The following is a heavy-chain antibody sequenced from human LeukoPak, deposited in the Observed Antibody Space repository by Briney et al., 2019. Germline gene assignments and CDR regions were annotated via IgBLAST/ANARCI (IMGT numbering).Heavy chain of an antibody. Sequence: GGSLRLSCAASGFTFSSYSMNWVRQAPGKGLEWVANIKQDGNEKYYVDSVKGRFTISRDNAKNSLYLQMNSLRAEDTAVYYCARDPGYMTTVDYWGQGTLVTVSS. CDR2: IKQDGNEK. V-gene: IGHV3-7*01. D-gene: IGHD4-17*01. CDR3: ARDPGYMTTVDY. J-gene: IGHJ4*02. CDR1: GFTFSSYS.